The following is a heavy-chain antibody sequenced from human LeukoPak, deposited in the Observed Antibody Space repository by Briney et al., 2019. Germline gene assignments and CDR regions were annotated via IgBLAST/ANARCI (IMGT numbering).Heavy chain of an antibody. V-gene: IGHV5-51*01. Sequence: GESLKISCKGSGYNFTNYWIAWVRQMPGKGLEWMGIIYPGDSDTRYSPSFQGQVTISADKSISTAYLQWSSLKASDIAMYFCARQGSWVRPGIGFRSSPFDYWAQGTLVTVSS. D-gene: IGHD6-13*01. CDR3: ARQGSWVRPGIGFRSSPFDY. CDR2: IYPGDSDT. J-gene: IGHJ4*02. CDR1: GYNFTNYW.